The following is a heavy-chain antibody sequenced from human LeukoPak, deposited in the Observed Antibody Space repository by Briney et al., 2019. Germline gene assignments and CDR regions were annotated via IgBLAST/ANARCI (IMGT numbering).Heavy chain of an antibody. D-gene: IGHD6-6*01. CDR3: ARESGANSSSEYYYYYYDMDV. Sequence: GASVKVSCKASGGTFSSYAISWVRQAPGQGLEWMGRIIPILGIANYAQKFQGRVTITADKSTSTAYMELSSLRSEDTAVYYCARESGANSSSEYYYYYYDMDVWGQGTTVTVSS. J-gene: IGHJ6*02. CDR2: IIPILGIA. V-gene: IGHV1-69*04. CDR1: GGTFSSYA.